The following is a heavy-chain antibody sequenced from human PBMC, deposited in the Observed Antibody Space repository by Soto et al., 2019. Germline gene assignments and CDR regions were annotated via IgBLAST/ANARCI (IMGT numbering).Heavy chain of an antibody. CDR3: ARDRSVVVPAAINNWFDP. Sequence: GGSLRLSCAASGFTFSSYAMHWVRQAPGKGLEWVAVISYDGSNKYYADSVKGRFTISRDNSKNTLYLQMNSLRAEDTAVYYCARDRSVVVPAAINNWFDPWGQGTLVTVSS. CDR1: GFTFSSYA. D-gene: IGHD2-2*01. CDR2: ISYDGSNK. J-gene: IGHJ5*02. V-gene: IGHV3-30-3*01.